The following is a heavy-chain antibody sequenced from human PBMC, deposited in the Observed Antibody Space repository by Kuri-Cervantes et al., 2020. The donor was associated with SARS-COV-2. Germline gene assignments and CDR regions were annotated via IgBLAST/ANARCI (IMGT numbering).Heavy chain of an antibody. V-gene: IGHV4-59*01. Sequence: SETLSLTCTVSGGSISSYYWSWIRQPPGKGLEWIAYISYSGSTNYNPSLKSRVTISVDTSKNHFSLKLSSVTAADTALYYCARERNSGIDYWGQGTLVTVSS. J-gene: IGHJ4*02. D-gene: IGHD1-26*01. CDR2: ISYSGST. CDR1: GGSISSYY. CDR3: ARERNSGIDY.